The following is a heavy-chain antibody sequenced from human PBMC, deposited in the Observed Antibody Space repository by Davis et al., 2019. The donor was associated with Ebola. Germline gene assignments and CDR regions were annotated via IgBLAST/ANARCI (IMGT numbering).Heavy chain of an antibody. CDR1: GLTLSSYG. J-gene: IGHJ4*02. CDR2: IPYDGDKK. CDR3: ARRADY. Sequence: GGSLRLSCPASGLTLSSYGIRCVRQAPGNGLEWVASIPYDGDKKFYEDSVKGRFTISRDNAKNSLYLQMNSLRAEDTAVYYCARRADYWGQGTLVTVSS. V-gene: IGHV3-30*03.